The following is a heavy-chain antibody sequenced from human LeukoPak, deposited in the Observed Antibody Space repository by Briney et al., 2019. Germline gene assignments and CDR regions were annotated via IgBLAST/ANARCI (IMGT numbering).Heavy chain of an antibody. CDR3: ARVRSELPLMYYFDY. J-gene: IGHJ4*02. CDR2: IKQDGSEK. V-gene: IGHV3-7*01. Sequence: PGGSLRLSCAASGFTFSSYWMSWVRQAPGKGLEWVANIKQDGSEKYYVDSVKGRFTISRDNAKSSLYLQMNSLRAEDTAVYYCARVRSELPLMYYFDYWGQGTLVTVSS. CDR1: GFTFSSYW. D-gene: IGHD2-15*01.